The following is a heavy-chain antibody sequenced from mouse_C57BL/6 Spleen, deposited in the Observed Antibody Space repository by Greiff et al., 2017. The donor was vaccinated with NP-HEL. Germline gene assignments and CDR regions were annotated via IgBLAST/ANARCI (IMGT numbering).Heavy chain of an antibody. V-gene: IGHV7-3*01. CDR2: IRNKANGYTT. CDR3: ARYYYYGSSPAWYFDV. J-gene: IGHJ1*03. CDR1: GFTFTDYY. D-gene: IGHD1-1*01. Sequence: EVKLMESGGGLVQPGGSLSLSCAASGFTFTDYYMSWVRQPPGKALEWLGFIRNKANGYTTEYSASVKGRFTISRDNSQSILYLQMNALRAEDSATYYCARYYYYGSSPAWYFDVWGTGTTVTVSS.